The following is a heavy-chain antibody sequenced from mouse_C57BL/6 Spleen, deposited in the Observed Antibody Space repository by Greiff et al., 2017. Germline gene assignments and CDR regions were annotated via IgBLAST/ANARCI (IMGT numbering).Heavy chain of an antibody. V-gene: IGHV14-4*01. CDR2: IDPENGDT. Sequence: VQLQQSGAELVRPGASVKLSCTASGFNIKDDYMHWVKQRPEQGLEWIGWIDPENGDTEYASKFQGKATITADTSSNTAYLQLSSLTSEDTAVYYCTTRGYYGSSDFDYWGQGTTLTVSS. CDR1: GFNIKDDY. D-gene: IGHD1-1*01. J-gene: IGHJ2*01. CDR3: TTRGYYGSSDFDY.